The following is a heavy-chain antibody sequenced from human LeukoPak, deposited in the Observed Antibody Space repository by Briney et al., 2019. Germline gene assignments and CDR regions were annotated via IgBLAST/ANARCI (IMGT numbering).Heavy chain of an antibody. CDR1: GFTFSNAW. CDR3: TTGAYPQPPPPFDY. D-gene: IGHD5-18*01. Sequence: GWSLRLSCAASGFTFSNAWMSWVRQAPGKGLEWVGRIKSKTDGGTTDYAAPVKGRFTISRDDSKNTLYLQMNSLKTEDTAVYYCTTGAYPQPPPPFDYWGQGTLVTVSS. V-gene: IGHV3-15*01. J-gene: IGHJ4*02. CDR2: IKSKTDGGTT.